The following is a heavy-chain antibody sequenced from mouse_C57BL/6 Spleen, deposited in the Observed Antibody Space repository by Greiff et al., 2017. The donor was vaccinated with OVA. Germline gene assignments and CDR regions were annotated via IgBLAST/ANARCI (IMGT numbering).Heavy chain of an antibody. V-gene: IGHV1-55*01. D-gene: IGHD1-1*01. J-gene: IGHJ3*01. Sequence: QVQLQQPGAELVKPGASVKMSCKASGYTFTSYWITWVKQRPGQGLEWIGDIYPGSGSTNYNEKFKSKATLTVDTSSSTAYMQLSSLTSEDAAVYYCAKHGSSSFADWGQGTLVTVSA. CDR2: IYPGSGST. CDR3: AKHGSSSFAD. CDR1: GYTFTSYW.